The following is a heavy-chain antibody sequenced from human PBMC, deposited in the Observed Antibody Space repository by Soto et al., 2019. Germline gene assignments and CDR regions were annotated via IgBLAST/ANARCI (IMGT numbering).Heavy chain of an antibody. J-gene: IGHJ5*02. CDR3: ARRDGYGSGSYYFGP. Sequence: GASVKVSCKASGYTFTSSGISWVRQAPGQGLEWMGWISAYNGNTNYAQKLQGRVTMTTDTSTSTAYMELRSLRSDDTAVYYCARRDGYGSGSYYFGPWGQGTLVTVSS. D-gene: IGHD3-10*01. CDR2: ISAYNGNT. V-gene: IGHV1-18*01. CDR1: GYTFTSSG.